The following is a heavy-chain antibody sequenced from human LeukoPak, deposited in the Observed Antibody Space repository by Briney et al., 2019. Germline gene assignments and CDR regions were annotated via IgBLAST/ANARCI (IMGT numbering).Heavy chain of an antibody. CDR2: ISAYKGYT. Sequence: GASVNVSCKASGYTFTTYDISWVRQAPGQGLEGMGWISAYKGYTNYAQKFQDRVTMTTDTSTRTAYMELRSLRSDDTAVYYCARDKGRSYYYGSGSQYGMDVWGQGTTVTVSS. CDR3: ARDKGRSYYYGSGSQYGMDV. V-gene: IGHV1-18*01. D-gene: IGHD3-10*01. J-gene: IGHJ6*02. CDR1: GYTFTTYD.